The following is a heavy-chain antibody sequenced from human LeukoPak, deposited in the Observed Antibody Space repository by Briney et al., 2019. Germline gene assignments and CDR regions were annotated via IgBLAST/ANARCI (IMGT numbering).Heavy chain of an antibody. CDR2: ISAYNGNT. CDR3: ARGLGGSGD. J-gene: IGHJ4*02. Sequence: ASVKVSCKASGGTFSSYAISWVRQAPGQGLEWMGWISAYNGNTNYAQKFQGRVTITADKSTSTAYMELSSLRSEDTAVYYCARGLGGSGDWGQGTLVTVSS. CDR1: GGTFSSYA. V-gene: IGHV1-69*10. D-gene: IGHD3-10*01.